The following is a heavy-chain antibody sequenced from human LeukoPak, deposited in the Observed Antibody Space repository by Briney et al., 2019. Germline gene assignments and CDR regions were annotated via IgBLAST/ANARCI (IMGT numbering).Heavy chain of an antibody. J-gene: IGHJ4*02. Sequence: GGSLRLSREASGFTFSDFDIHWVRQTSGKGLEWLGRIKTKAESDATAYAASVKGRFTVSRDDSKNMALLQMNSLKIEDTAVYYCARRDCTSFRCYSFDHWGQGVLVTVSS. CDR3: ARRDCTSFRCYSFDH. V-gene: IGHV3-73*01. D-gene: IGHD2-21*02. CDR1: GFTFSDFD. CDR2: IKTKAESDAT.